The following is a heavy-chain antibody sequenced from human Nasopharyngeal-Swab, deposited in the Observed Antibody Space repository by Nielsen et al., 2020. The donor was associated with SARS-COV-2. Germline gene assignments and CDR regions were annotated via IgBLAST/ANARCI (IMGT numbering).Heavy chain of an antibody. Sequence: GESLKISCAASGFTVTSSYMGWVRQAPGKGLEWVSVIYSGGSTYYGDSVKGRFTVSRDNSKNTLYLQMNSLRAEDTAVFYCASHISLRYFDYWGQGTLVTVSS. CDR3: ASHISLRYFDY. V-gene: IGHV3-53*01. D-gene: IGHD3-16*01. CDR2: IYSGGST. J-gene: IGHJ4*02. CDR1: GFTVTSSY.